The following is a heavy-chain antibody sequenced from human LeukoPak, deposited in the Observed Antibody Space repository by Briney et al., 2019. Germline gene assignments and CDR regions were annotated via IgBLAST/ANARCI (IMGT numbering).Heavy chain of an antibody. CDR1: GFTFSSYS. CDR3: AREAPGSPRGLFDY. Sequence: GGSLRLSCAASGFTFSSYSMNWVRQAPGKGLEWVSSISSSSSYIYYADSVKGRFTISRDNAKNSLYLQMNSLRAEDTAVYYCAREAPGSPRGLFDYWGQGTLVTVSS. CDR2: ISSSSSYI. D-gene: IGHD3-10*01. V-gene: IGHV3-21*01. J-gene: IGHJ4*02.